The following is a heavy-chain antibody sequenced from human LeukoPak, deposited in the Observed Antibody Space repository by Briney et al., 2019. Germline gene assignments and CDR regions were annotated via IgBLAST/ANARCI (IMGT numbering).Heavy chain of an antibody. CDR2: IYSGGST. CDR1: GFTVSSNY. V-gene: IGHV3-53*01. J-gene: IGHJ4*02. CDR3: ARYNFFGGTPFDC. Sequence: PGGSLRLSCAASGFTVSSNYMSWVRQAPGKGLEWVSVIYSGGSTHYADSVKGRFTISRDNSKNTLYLQMNSLRAEDTAVYYCARYNFFGGTPFDCWGQGTLVTVSS. D-gene: IGHD5-24*01.